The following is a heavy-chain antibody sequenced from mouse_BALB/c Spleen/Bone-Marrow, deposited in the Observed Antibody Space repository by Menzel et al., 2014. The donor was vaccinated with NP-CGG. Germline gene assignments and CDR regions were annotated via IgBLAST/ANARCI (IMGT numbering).Heavy chain of an antibody. CDR3: ARDNDYDCDGAWFAY. CDR1: GFTFSSYG. V-gene: IGHV5-6-3*01. Sequence: EVMLVESGGGLVQPGGSLKLPCAASGFTFSSYGMSWVRQTPDKRLELVATINSNGGSTYYPDSVKGRFTISRDNAKNTLYLQMSSLKSEDTAMYYCARDNDYDCDGAWFAYWGQGTLVTVSA. CDR2: INSNGGST. D-gene: IGHD2-4*01. J-gene: IGHJ3*01.